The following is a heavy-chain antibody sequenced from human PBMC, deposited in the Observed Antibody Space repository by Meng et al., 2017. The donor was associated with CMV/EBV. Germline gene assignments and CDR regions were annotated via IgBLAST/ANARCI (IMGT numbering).Heavy chain of an antibody. CDR3: AREERGQLLLGIGHYYYYGMDV. D-gene: IGHD2-2*01. J-gene: IGHJ6*02. V-gene: IGHV1-46*01. CDR2: INPSGGST. Sequence: ASVKVSCKASGYTFTSYYMHWVRQAPGQGLEWMGIINPSGGSTSYAQKFQGRVTMTRDTSTSTVYMELSSLRSEDTAVYYCAREERGQLLLGIGHYYYYGMDVWGQGTTVTVSS. CDR1: GYTFTSYY.